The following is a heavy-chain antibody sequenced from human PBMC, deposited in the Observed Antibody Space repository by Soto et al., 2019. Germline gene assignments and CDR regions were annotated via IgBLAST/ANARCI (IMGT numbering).Heavy chain of an antibody. CDR2: INHSGST. CDR3: ARGYYYGSGRLDY. J-gene: IGHJ4*02. CDR1: GGSFSGYY. Sequence: SETLSLTCAVYGGSFSGYYCSWIRQPPGKGLEWIGEINHSGSTNYNPSLKSRVTISVDTSKNQFSLKLSSVTAADTAVYYCARGYYYGSGRLDYRGQGTLVTVSS. V-gene: IGHV4-34*01. D-gene: IGHD3-10*01.